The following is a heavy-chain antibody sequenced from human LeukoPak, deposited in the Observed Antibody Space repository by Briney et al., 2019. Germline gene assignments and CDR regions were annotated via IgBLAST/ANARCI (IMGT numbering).Heavy chain of an antibody. J-gene: IGHJ6*03. V-gene: IGHV3-33*01. D-gene: IGHD6-19*01. CDR2: IYYDGSNE. CDR1: GFPFNSYG. Sequence: PGRSLRLSCAASGFPFNSYGMHWVCQAPGKGLEWVAVIYYDGSNENYVDSVKGRFTISRDNSKNTLYLQMNSLKVEDTAVYYCARGRQPSNGRYLYMDVWGKGTTVTVSS. CDR3: ARGRQPSNGRYLYMDV.